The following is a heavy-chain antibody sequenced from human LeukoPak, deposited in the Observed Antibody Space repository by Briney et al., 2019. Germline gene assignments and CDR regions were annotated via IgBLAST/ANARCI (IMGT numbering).Heavy chain of an antibody. V-gene: IGHV4-59*08. CDR1: GGSISSYY. CDR3: ARHRVVDTDYDFWSGYFNYYYGMDV. J-gene: IGHJ6*02. D-gene: IGHD3-3*01. Sequence: SETLSLTCTVSGGSISSYYWSWIRQPPGKGLEWIGYIYYSGSTNYNPSLKSRVTISVDTSKNQFSLKLSSVTAADTAVYYCARHRVVDTDYDFWSGYFNYYYGMDVWGQGTTVTVSS. CDR2: IYYSGST.